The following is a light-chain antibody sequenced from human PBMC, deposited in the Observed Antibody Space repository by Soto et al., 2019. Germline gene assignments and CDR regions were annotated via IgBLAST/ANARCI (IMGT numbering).Light chain of an antibody. CDR1: RDISNY. Sequence: DIQMTQSPSSLSASVGDRVTITCRASRDISNYVAWFQQKPGKAPKPLIYAASILQSGVPSKFSGSGSGTDFTLTINSLQPEDVATSYCQQYNSYPWTYGQGTKVEIK. CDR3: QQYNSYPWT. CDR2: AAS. J-gene: IGKJ1*01. V-gene: IGKV1-16*02.